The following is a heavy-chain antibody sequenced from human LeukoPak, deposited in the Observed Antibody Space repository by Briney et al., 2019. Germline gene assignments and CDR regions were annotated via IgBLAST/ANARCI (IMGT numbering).Heavy chain of an antibody. CDR1: GYTFTGYY. CDR3: ARDLDDILTGYYPCDY. Sequence: APVKVSPATSGYTFTGYYMHWVRQAPGQGLEWMGWINPNSGGTNYAQKFQGRVTMTRDTSISTAYMELSRLRSDDTAVYYCARDLDDILTGYYPCDYWCEGTLVTVSS. D-gene: IGHD3-9*01. V-gene: IGHV1-2*02. CDR2: INPNSGGT. J-gene: IGHJ4*02.